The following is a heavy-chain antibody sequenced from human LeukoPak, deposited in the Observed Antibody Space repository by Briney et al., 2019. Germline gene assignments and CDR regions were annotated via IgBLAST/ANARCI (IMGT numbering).Heavy chain of an antibody. CDR3: AANPLPYYYDSSGYLY. D-gene: IGHD3-22*01. J-gene: IGHJ4*02. V-gene: IGHV4-59*01. CDR2: IYYSGST. Sequence: SETLSLTCTVSGGSISSYYWSWIQQPPGKGLEWIGYIYYSGSTNYNPSLKSRVTISVDTSKNQFSLKLSSVTAADTAVYYCAANPLPYYYDSSGYLYWGQGTLVTVSS. CDR1: GGSISSYY.